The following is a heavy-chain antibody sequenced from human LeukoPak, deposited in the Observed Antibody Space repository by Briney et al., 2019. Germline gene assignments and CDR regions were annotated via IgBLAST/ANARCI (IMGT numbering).Heavy chain of an antibody. CDR3: AHGAMYQLDY. V-gene: IGHV3-23*01. CDR1: GFTFSSYA. J-gene: IGHJ4*02. Sequence: GGSLRLSCAASGFTFSSYAMSWVRQAPGKGLEWVSSISGSGGSTYYADSVRGRFTISRDNSKNTLYLQMNSLRAEDTAVYYCAHGAMYQLDYWGQGTLVTVSS. CDR2: ISGSGGST. D-gene: IGHD2-2*01.